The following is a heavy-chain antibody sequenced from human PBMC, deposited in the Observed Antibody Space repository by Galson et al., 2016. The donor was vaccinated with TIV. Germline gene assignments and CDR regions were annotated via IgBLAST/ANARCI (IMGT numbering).Heavy chain of an antibody. J-gene: IGHJ6*02. CDR1: GFTFGDFA. V-gene: IGHV3-49*04. D-gene: IGHD3-3*01. Sequence: SLRLSCAASGFTFGDFAMSWVRQAPRKGLEWVGFIRSSAYGGTTEYAASVKGRFTISRDDSKRIAYLQMNSLKTEDTAVYYCTAFGAASRYYYYYGMDVWGQGTTVTVSS. CDR3: TAFGAASRYYYYYGMDV. CDR2: IRSSAYGGTT.